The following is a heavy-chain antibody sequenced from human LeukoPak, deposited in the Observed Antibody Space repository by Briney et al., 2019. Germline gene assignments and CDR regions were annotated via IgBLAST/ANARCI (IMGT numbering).Heavy chain of an antibody. CDR3: ASIGELAAAGPDAFDI. V-gene: IGHV3-30*19. J-gene: IGHJ3*02. Sequence: GGSLRLSCAASGFTFSSYGMHWVRQAPGKGLEWVAVISYDGSNKYYADSVKGRFTISRDNSKNTLYLQMNSLRAEDTAVYYCASIGELAAAGPDAFDIWGQGTMVTVSS. D-gene: IGHD6-13*01. CDR1: GFTFSSYG. CDR2: ISYDGSNK.